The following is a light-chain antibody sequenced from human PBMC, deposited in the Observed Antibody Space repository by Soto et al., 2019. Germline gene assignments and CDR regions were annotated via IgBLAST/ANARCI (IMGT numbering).Light chain of an antibody. CDR2: LEGSGNY. CDR1: SGHSSNI. Sequence: QSVLTQSSSASASLGSSVRLTCTLRSGHSSNIIAWHQQQPGKAPRYLMNLEGSGNYNKGSGVPDRFSGSSSGADRYLTISNLHFEDEADYYCETWDRNSRVFGGGTQLTVL. CDR3: ETWDRNSRV. J-gene: IGLJ2*01. V-gene: IGLV4-60*02.